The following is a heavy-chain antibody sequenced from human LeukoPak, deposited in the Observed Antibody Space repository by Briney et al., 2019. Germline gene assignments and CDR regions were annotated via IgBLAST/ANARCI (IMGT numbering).Heavy chain of an antibody. J-gene: IGHJ1*01. Sequence: GGSLRLSCAASGFTFSSYGMSWVRQAPGKGLEWISYITNIDSSKKYADSVKGRFTISRDNSKNTLYLQMKSLRAEDAAVYYCAKEIYGDSTGGRFQHWGQGTLVTVSS. CDR3: AKEIYGDSTGGRFQH. V-gene: IGHV3-23*01. D-gene: IGHD4-17*01. CDR2: ITNIDSSK. CDR1: GFTFSSYG.